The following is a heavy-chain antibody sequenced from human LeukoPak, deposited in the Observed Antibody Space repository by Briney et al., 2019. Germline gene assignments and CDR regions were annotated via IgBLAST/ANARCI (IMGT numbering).Heavy chain of an antibody. CDR1: GFTFSSSA. Sequence: GGSLRLSCAASGFTFSSSAMHWVRQAPDKGLEWVAVISYDESNKYYADFVKGRFTISRDNSKNTLYLQMNSLRADDTAVYYCARDRDSSGWYEGFDYWGQGTLVTVSS. CDR3: ARDRDSSGWYEGFDY. V-gene: IGHV3-30-3*01. CDR2: ISYDESNK. J-gene: IGHJ4*02. D-gene: IGHD6-19*01.